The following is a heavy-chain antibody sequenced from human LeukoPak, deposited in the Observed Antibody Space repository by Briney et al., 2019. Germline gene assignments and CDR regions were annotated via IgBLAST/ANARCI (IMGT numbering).Heavy chain of an antibody. V-gene: IGHV3-23*01. Sequence: PGGSLRLSSAASGFTFSSYAMSWVRQAPGKGLEWVSAISGSGGGTYYADSVKGRFTISRDNAKNSLYLQMNSLRAEDTAVYYCARDRRVPAAIDYWGQGTLVTVSS. CDR3: ARDRRVPAAIDY. D-gene: IGHD2-2*01. CDR1: GFTFSSYA. CDR2: ISGSGGGT. J-gene: IGHJ4*02.